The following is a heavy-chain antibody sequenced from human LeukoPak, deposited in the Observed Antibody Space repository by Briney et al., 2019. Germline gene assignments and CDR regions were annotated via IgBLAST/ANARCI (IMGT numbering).Heavy chain of an antibody. CDR3: ARGTYYGSFDL. CDR1: GFTFSSYW. V-gene: IGHV3-74*01. Sequence: GGSLRLSCAASGFTFSSYWMHWVRQAPGKGLVWVSRISSDGSTTSYADSVKGRFTISRDNAKNTLHLQMNSLRVEDTSVYYCARGTYYGSFDLWGQGTLVTVSS. D-gene: IGHD4-17*01. CDR2: ISSDGSTT. J-gene: IGHJ4*02.